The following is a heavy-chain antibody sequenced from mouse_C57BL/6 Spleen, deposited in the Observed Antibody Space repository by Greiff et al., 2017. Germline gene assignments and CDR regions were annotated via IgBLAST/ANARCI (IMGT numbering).Heavy chain of an antibody. Sequence: VQLQQSGAELVRPGTSVKVSCKASGYAFTNYLIEWVKQRPGQGLEWIGVINPGSGGTNYNEKFKGKAILTADKSSSTAYMQLSSLTSEDSAVYFCARRGLRAPWFAYWGQGTLVTVSA. CDR1: GYAFTNYL. CDR2: INPGSGGT. D-gene: IGHD2-4*01. CDR3: ARRGLRAPWFAY. V-gene: IGHV1-54*01. J-gene: IGHJ3*01.